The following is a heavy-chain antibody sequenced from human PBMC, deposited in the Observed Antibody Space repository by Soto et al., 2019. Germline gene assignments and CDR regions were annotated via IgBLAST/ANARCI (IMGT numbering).Heavy chain of an antibody. V-gene: IGHV4-39*01. CDR1: GGSISSSTYY. J-gene: IGHJ4*02. CDR3: ARQSSGYDWVLAY. CDR2: IYYSGST. Sequence: QLQLQESGPGLVKPSETLSLTCTVSGGSISSSTYYWGWIRQPPGKGLEWIGSIYYSGSTYYNPSLKSRVTISVDTSKNQFSLKLTSLTAADTAVYYCARQSSGYDWVLAYWGQGTLVTVSS. D-gene: IGHD5-12*01.